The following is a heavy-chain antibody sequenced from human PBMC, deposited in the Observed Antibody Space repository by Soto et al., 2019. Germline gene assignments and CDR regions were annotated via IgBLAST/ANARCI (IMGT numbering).Heavy chain of an antibody. CDR3: ANDCCVEAYFDY. V-gene: IGHV3-23*01. Sequence: EVQLLESGGGLVQPGGSLRLSCEASGFTFTNYGMSWLRQAPGKGLEWLATVSIGSDNLHYAGSVQGRFTISRDNSRDTLYLQMNRLRAEDTAVYYCANDCCVEAYFDYWGRRTLVTVSS. CDR1: GFTFTNYG. CDR2: VSIGSDNL. D-gene: IGHD2-15*01. J-gene: IGHJ4*02.